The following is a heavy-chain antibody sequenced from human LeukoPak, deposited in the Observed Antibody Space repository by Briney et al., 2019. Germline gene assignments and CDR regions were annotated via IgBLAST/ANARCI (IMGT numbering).Heavy chain of an antibody. CDR2: IYYSGST. CDR3: ARELRVTTPREDYVDS. Sequence: SETLSLTCTVSGGSISSDYWSWIRQRPGKGLEWIGFIYYSGSTNYNPSLKSRVTISVETSKNQLSLRLSSVTAADTAVYYCARELRVTTPREDYVDSWGQGTLVTASS. V-gene: IGHV4-59*01. CDR1: GGSISSDY. J-gene: IGHJ4*02. D-gene: IGHD4-17*01.